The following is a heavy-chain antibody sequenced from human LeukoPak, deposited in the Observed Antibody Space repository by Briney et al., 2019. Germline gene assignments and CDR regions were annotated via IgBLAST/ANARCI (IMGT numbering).Heavy chain of an antibody. Sequence: GGSLRLSCAASGFTFSSYAMTWVRQPPGKGLEWVSAISGGGGSTYYADSVKGRFTISRDNSKNTLYLQVNSLRAEDTAIYYCAKTKVPNYYGSGSYVDYWGQGTLVTVSS. D-gene: IGHD3-10*01. J-gene: IGHJ4*02. CDR3: AKTKVPNYYGSGSYVDY. CDR2: ISGGGGST. CDR1: GFTFSSYA. V-gene: IGHV3-23*01.